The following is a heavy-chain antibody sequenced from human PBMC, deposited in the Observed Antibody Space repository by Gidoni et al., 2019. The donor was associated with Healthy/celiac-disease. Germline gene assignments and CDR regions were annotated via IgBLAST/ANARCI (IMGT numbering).Heavy chain of an antibody. CDR3: AREGYDSSGYF. CDR2: INHSGST. J-gene: IGHJ4*02. D-gene: IGHD3-22*01. CDR1: GGSFSGYY. Sequence: QVQLQQWGAGLLKPSEPLSLTCAVSGGSFSGYYWSWIRQPPGKGLEWIGEINHSGSTNYNPSLKSRVTISVDTSKNQFSLKLSSVTAADTAVYYCAREGYDSSGYFWGQGTLVTVSS. V-gene: IGHV4-34*01.